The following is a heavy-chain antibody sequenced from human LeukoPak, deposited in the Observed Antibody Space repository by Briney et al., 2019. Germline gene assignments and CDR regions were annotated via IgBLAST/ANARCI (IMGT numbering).Heavy chain of an antibody. V-gene: IGHV3-23*01. J-gene: IGHJ3*02. Sequence: GESLRLSCAASGFIFSSYAMTWVRQAPGNGLEWISTISGSGASPFHADSVKGRFAISRDNAKNSLYLQMDSLRDEDTAVYYCARDQGYSFDIWGQGTMVTVS. D-gene: IGHD6-13*01. CDR2: ISGSGASP. CDR3: ARDQGYSFDI. CDR1: GFIFSSYA.